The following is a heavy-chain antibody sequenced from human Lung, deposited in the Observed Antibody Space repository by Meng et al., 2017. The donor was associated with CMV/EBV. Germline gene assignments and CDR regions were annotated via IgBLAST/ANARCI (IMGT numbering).Heavy chain of an antibody. CDR3: AREYCSATSCYLVASGGMDV. J-gene: IGHJ6*02. Sequence: SXAVSGGFISSSSWWSWVRQPPGKGLEWIGEIHHSGRTKYNPSLKSRVIISVDKSKNQFTLNLSSVTAADTAVYFCAREYCSATSCYLVASGGMDVXGQGXTVTVSS. CDR2: IHHSGRT. V-gene: IGHV4-4*01. CDR1: GGFISSSSW. D-gene: IGHD2-2*01.